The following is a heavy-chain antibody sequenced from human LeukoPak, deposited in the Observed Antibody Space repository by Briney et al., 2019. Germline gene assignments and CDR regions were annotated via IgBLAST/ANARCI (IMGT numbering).Heavy chain of an antibody. CDR3: ARDRGYCSGGSCFVDY. Sequence: SVTVSCKASGGTFSSYAISWVRQAPGQGLEWMGRIIPILGIANYAQKFQGRVTITADKSTSTAYMELSSLRSEDTAVYYCARDRGYCSGGSCFVDYWGQGTLVTVSS. D-gene: IGHD2-15*01. CDR1: GGTFSSYA. CDR2: IIPILGIA. J-gene: IGHJ4*02. V-gene: IGHV1-69*04.